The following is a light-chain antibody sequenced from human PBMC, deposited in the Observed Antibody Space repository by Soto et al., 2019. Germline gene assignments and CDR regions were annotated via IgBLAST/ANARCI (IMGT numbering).Light chain of an antibody. Sequence: EIVLTQSPATVSLSPGERATLSCRASQSINTFLAWYQQKPGQAPRLRIYDASNRATGIPARFSGSGSGTDFILTISSLEPEDFAVYYCQQRSNWPLTFGGENKVEIK. J-gene: IGKJ4*01. CDR3: QQRSNWPLT. CDR2: DAS. V-gene: IGKV3-11*01. CDR1: QSINTF.